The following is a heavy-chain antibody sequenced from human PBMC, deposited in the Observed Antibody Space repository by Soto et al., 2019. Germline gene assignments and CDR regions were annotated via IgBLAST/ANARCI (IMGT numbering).Heavy chain of an antibody. D-gene: IGHD3-16*01. J-gene: IGHJ6*02. CDR3: ARGGDYYYGLDV. V-gene: IGHV1-18*01. CDR2: ISAFNGQT. CDR1: GYTFTSYG. Sequence: ASVKVSCKASGYTFTSYGISWVRQAPGQGLEWMGWISAFNGQTNYIQKVQGRVTLTTEASTSTAYMELRSLRSDDTAVYYCARGGDYYYGLDVWGQGTTVTVSS.